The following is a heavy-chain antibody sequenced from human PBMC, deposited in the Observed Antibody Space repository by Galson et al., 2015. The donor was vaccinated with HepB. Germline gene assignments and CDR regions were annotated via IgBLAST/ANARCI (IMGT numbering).Heavy chain of an antibody. D-gene: IGHD1-26*01. J-gene: IGHJ6*02. CDR1: GYTFTGYY. Sequence: SCKASGYTFTGYYIHWARQAPGQGLEWMGWINPHSGGTKYAQKFQGRVTMTRDTSISIAYMELSRLRSDDTAVYYCARTVAGATTPYYYYGMDVWGQGTTVTVSS. V-gene: IGHV1-2*02. CDR2: INPHSGGT. CDR3: ARTVAGATTPYYYYGMDV.